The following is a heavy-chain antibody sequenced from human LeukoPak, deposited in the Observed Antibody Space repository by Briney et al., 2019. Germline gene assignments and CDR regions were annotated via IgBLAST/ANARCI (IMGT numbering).Heavy chain of an antibody. CDR1: GYTFTSYG. D-gene: IGHD4-23*01. Sequence: GPSVKVSCKASGYTFTSYGISWVRQAPGQGLEWMGWISAYNGNTNYAQKFQGRVTMTRDTSISTAYMELSRLRSDDTAVYYCARVGDDYGGNPASLYFDYWGQGTLVTVSS. CDR3: ARVGDDYGGNPASLYFDY. J-gene: IGHJ4*02. CDR2: ISAYNGNT. V-gene: IGHV1-18*01.